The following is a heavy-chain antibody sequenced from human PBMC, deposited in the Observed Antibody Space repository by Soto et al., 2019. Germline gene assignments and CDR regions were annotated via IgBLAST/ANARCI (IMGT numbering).Heavy chain of an antibody. D-gene: IGHD3-10*01. CDR3: AKSPTLWFGELFGIRLIFDY. V-gene: IGHV3-23*01. Sequence: GGSLRLSCAASGFTFSSYAMSWVRQAPGKGLEWVSAISGSGGSTYYADSVKGRFTISRDNSKNTLYLQMNSLRAEDTAVYYCAKSPTLWFGELFGIRLIFDYWGQGTLVTVSS. J-gene: IGHJ4*02. CDR2: ISGSGGST. CDR1: GFTFSSYA.